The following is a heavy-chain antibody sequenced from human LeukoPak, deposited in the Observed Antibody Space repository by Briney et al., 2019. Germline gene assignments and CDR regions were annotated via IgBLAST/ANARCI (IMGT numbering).Heavy chain of an antibody. D-gene: IGHD6-13*01. V-gene: IGHV4-59*01. Sequence: SETLPLTCAVYGGSFSGYYWSWIRQPPGKGLEWIGYIFYSGGANYNPSLKSRVTISVDTSKNQFSLKLTSVTAADTAVYYCARVYYSNSYDYWYFDLWGRGTLVTVSS. J-gene: IGHJ2*01. CDR1: GGSFSGYY. CDR2: IFYSGGA. CDR3: ARVYYSNSYDYWYFDL.